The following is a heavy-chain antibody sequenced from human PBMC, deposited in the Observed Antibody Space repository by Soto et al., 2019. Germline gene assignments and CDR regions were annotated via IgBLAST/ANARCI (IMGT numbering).Heavy chain of an antibody. D-gene: IGHD3-22*01. Sequence: EASVKVSCKASGGTFSSYAISWVRQAPGQGLEWMGGIIPIFGTANYAQKFQGRVTITADESTSTAYMALSSLRSEDTAVYYCASSYYYDSSGYYVRYWGQGTLVTVSS. CDR2: IIPIFGTA. J-gene: IGHJ4*02. V-gene: IGHV1-69*13. CDR3: ASSYYYDSSGYYVRY. CDR1: GGTFSSYA.